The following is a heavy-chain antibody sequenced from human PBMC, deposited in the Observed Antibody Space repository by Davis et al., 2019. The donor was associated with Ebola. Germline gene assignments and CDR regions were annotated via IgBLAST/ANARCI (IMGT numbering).Heavy chain of an antibody. J-gene: IGHJ6*02. V-gene: IGHV3-7*03. D-gene: IGHD3-9*01. CDR2: IKQDGSEK. CDR3: TQSSDYDILTGYYSYYYYYGMDV. CDR1: GFTFSSYW. Sequence: GGSLRLSCAASGFTFSSYWMSWVRQAPGKGLEWVASIKQDGSEKYYVDSVKGRFTISRDNAKNSLYLQMNSLRAEDTAVYYCTQSSDYDILTGYYSYYYYYGMDVWGQGTTVTVSS.